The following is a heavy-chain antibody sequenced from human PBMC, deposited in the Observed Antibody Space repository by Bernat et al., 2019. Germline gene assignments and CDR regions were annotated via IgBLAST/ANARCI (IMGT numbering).Heavy chain of an antibody. CDR2: IYYSGST. CDR1: GGSVSSGSYY. J-gene: IGHJ6*02. Sequence: QVQLQESGPGLVKPSGTLSLTCAVSGGSVSSGSYYWSWIRQPPGKGLEWIGYIYYSGSTNYNPSLKSRVTISVDTSKNQFSLKLSSVTAADTAVYYCARGVFQYYYYYGMDVWGQGTTVTVSS. V-gene: IGHV4-61*01. CDR3: ARGVFQYYYYYGMDV.